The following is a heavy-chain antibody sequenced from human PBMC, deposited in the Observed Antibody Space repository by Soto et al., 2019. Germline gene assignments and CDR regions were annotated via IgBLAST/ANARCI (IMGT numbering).Heavy chain of an antibody. CDR3: ARYYDYSGGTSGGMDV. J-gene: IGHJ6*02. CDR1: GFTFSNYA. CDR2: ITGSGGNT. D-gene: IGHD3-16*01. V-gene: IGHV3-23*01. Sequence: GGSLRLSCAASGFTFSNYAMSWVRQAPGKGLEWVSAITGSGGNTYYADSVKGRFTISRDNSKNTLYLQMNSLRVEDTAVYFCARYYDYSGGTSGGMDVWGQGTTVTVSS.